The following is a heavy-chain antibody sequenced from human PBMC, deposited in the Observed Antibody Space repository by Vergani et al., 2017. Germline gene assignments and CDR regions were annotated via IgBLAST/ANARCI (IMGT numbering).Heavy chain of an antibody. CDR1: GFTFSSYS. D-gene: IGHD6-13*01. CDR2: ISSSSSTI. J-gene: IGHJ4*02. CDR3: ARDLLVPLLAGPVSQSDY. Sequence: EVQLVESGGGLVQPGGSLRLSCAASGFTFSSYSMNWVRQAPGKGLEWVSYISSSSSTIYYADSVKGRFTIARDNAKNSLYLQMNSLRAEDTAVYYCARDLLVPLLAGPVSQSDYWGQGTLVTVSS. V-gene: IGHV3-48*01.